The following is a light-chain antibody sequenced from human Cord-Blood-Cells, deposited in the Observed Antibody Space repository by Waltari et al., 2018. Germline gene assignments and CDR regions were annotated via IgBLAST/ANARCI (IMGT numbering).Light chain of an antibody. CDR1: QVISSY. J-gene: IGKJ2*01. V-gene: IGKV1-39*01. Sequence: DIQMTQSTSSLSAFVGDRVTITSRASQVISSYLNWYQQKPGKAPKLLIYAASTLQSGVPSSFSGSGSGTDFTLTISSLQPEDVATYYCQQCYSAPYTLGHGTKVEIK. CDR2: AAS. CDR3: QQCYSAPYT.